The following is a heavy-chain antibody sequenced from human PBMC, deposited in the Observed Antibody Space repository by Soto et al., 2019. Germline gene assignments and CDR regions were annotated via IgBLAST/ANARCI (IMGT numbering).Heavy chain of an antibody. V-gene: IGHV1-69*01. D-gene: IGHD3-22*01. CDR2: IIPIFGTA. J-gene: IGHJ6*02. Sequence: QVQLVQSGAEVKKPGSSVKVSCKASGGTFSSYAISWVRQAPGQGLEWMGGIIPIFGTANYAQKFQGRVTIPADESTSTAYMELSSLRSEDTAVYYCAKYYYDSSGYYSDYYYGMDVWGQGTTVTVSS. CDR1: GGTFSSYA. CDR3: AKYYYDSSGYYSDYYYGMDV.